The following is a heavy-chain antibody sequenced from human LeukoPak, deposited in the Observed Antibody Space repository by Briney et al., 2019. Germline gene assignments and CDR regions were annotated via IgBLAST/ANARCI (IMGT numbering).Heavy chain of an antibody. J-gene: IGHJ4*02. D-gene: IGHD5-18*01. CDR1: GASISSGGFY. CDR2: IYYSGST. CDR3: ARTSNSYGYSGLDY. Sequence: SETLSLTCTVSGASISSGGFYWTWIRQYPGKGWDWIGFIYYSGSTYYNPSLKSQISISVDMSHNQFSLTLNSVTAADTAVYYCARTSNSYGYSGLDYWGQGTLVTVSS. V-gene: IGHV4-31*01.